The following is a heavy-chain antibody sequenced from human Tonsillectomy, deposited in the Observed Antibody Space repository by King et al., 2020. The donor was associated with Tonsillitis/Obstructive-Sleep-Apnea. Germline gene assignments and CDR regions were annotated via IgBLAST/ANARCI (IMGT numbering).Heavy chain of an antibody. J-gene: IGHJ4*02. Sequence: VKLMQSGGGLVKPGGSLRLSCAASGFTFSDYYMSWIRQAPGKGLEWVSYISSSSSYTNYADSVKGRFTISRDNAKNSLYLQMNSLRAEDTAVYYCARAKDKRGYYFDYWGQGTLVTVSS. D-gene: IGHD3-16*01. CDR3: ARAKDKRGYYFDY. CDR2: ISSSSSYT. CDR1: GFTFSDYY. V-gene: IGHV3-11*05.